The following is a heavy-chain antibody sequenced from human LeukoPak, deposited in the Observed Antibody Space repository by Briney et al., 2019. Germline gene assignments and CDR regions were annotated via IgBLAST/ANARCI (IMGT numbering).Heavy chain of an antibody. CDR1: GGSISSYY. CDR3: ARDNYYYDSSGYYEYSDY. CDR2: IYYSGST. J-gene: IGHJ4*02. Sequence: PSETLSLTCTVSGGSISSYYWSWIRQPPGKGLEWIGYIYYSGSTNYNPSLKSRVTISVDTSKNQFSLKLSYVTAADTAVYYCARDNYYYDSSGYYEYSDYWGQGTLVTVSS. D-gene: IGHD3-22*01. V-gene: IGHV4-59*01.